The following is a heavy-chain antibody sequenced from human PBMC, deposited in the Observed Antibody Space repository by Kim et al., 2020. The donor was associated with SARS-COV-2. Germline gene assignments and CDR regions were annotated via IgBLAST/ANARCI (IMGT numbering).Heavy chain of an antibody. Sequence: GGSLRLSCAASGFTFSSYGMHWVRQAPGKGLEWVAVISYDGSNKYYADSVKGRFTISRDNSKNTLYLQMNSLRAEDTAVYYCAKKRQQQLVFDYWGQGTL. J-gene: IGHJ4*02. CDR2: ISYDGSNK. CDR3: AKKRQQQLVFDY. D-gene: IGHD6-13*01. CDR1: GFTFSSYG. V-gene: IGHV3-30*18.